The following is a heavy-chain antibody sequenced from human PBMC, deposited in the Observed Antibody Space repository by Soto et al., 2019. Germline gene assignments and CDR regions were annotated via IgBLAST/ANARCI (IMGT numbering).Heavy chain of an antibody. Sequence: GASVKVSCKASGGTFSSYAISWVRQAPGQGLEWMGGIIPIFGTANYAQKFQGRVTITADESTSTAYMELSSLRSEDTAVHYCARTSFAVVTAYSLQYYGMDVWGQGTTVTVSS. CDR1: GGTFSSYA. D-gene: IGHD2-21*02. V-gene: IGHV1-69*13. J-gene: IGHJ6*02. CDR2: IIPIFGTA. CDR3: ARTSFAVVTAYSLQYYGMDV.